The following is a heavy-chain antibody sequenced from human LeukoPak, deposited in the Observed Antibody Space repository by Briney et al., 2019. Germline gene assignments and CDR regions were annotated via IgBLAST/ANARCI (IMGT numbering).Heavy chain of an antibody. CDR3: ARKERLGYYFDY. CDR2: ISGSGGST. D-gene: IGHD1-1*01. CDR1: GFTFSSYG. Sequence: GGSLRLSCAASGFTFSSYGMSWVRQAPGKGLEWVSAISGSGGSTYYADSVKGRFTISRDNSKNTLYLQMNSLRAEDTAVYYCARKERLGYYFDYWGRGTLVTVSS. J-gene: IGHJ4*02. V-gene: IGHV3-23*01.